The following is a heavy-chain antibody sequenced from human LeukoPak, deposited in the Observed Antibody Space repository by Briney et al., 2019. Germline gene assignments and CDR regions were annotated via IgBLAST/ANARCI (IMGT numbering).Heavy chain of an antibody. CDR1: GESFSGYY. CDR3: ATSGGTLGPTNYFAY. Sequence: PSETLSLTCAVYGESFSGYYWSWIRQPPGKGLEWIGEINHSGSTNYNPSLKSRVTILVDTSKNQFSLKQSSVTAADTAVYYCATSGGTLGPTNYFAYWGQGTLVTVSS. D-gene: IGHD3-16*01. V-gene: IGHV4-34*01. J-gene: IGHJ4*02. CDR2: INHSGST.